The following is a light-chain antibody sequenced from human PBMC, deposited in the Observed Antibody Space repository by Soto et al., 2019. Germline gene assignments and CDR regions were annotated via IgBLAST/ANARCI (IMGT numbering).Light chain of an antibody. J-gene: IGLJ1*01. Sequence: QSVLTQPASVSGSPGQSITISCTGTSSDVGSYNLVSWYQQHPGKAPKLMIYEVSKRPSGVSNRFSGSKSGNTASLTFSWLQSEDEADYYCCSYAGSSTYVFGTGTKVTV. CDR1: SSDVGSYNL. V-gene: IGLV2-23*02. CDR2: EVS. CDR3: CSYAGSSTYV.